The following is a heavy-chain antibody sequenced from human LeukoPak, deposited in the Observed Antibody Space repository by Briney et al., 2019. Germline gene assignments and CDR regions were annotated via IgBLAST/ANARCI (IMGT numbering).Heavy chain of an antibody. CDR2: INHSGST. V-gene: IGHV4-34*01. CDR1: GGSFSGYY. CDR3: ARGAAVAGLFPFDY. Sequence: SETLSLTCAVYGGSFSGYYWSWIRQPPGKGLEWIGEINHSGSTNYNPSLKSRVTISVDTSKNQFSLKLSSMTAADTAVYYCARGAAVAGLFPFDYWGQGTLVTVSS. D-gene: IGHD6-19*01. J-gene: IGHJ4*02.